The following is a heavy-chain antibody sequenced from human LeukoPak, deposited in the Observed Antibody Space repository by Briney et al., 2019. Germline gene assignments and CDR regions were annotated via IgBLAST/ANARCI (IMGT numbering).Heavy chain of an antibody. CDR1: GFPFSSYT. V-gene: IGHV3-64*01. Sequence: GGSLRLSCAASGFPFSSYTMYWVRQARGKGLEYVSAISSNGGSTYYANSVKGRFTISRDNSKNTLYLQMGSLRGEDMAVYYCAREGNWRFDYWGQGTLVTVSS. D-gene: IGHD1-1*01. J-gene: IGHJ4*02. CDR3: AREGNWRFDY. CDR2: ISSNGGST.